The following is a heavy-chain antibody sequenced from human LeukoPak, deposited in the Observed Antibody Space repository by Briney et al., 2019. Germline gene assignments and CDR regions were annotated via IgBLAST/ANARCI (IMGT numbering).Heavy chain of an antibody. V-gene: IGHV4-59*01. CDR3: ARGVPYFDPSGDIYIDAFDI. Sequence: SETLSLTCTVSGGSINDYYWTWSRQTPGKRLEWLGYIHSNGNTSYSPSLKRRVIMSVDTSKNHCSLRLSSVTTADTAVYYCARGVPYFDPSGDIYIDAFDIWGQGKMVTVSS. D-gene: IGHD2-15*01. CDR2: IHSNGNT. J-gene: IGHJ3*02. CDR1: GGSINDYY.